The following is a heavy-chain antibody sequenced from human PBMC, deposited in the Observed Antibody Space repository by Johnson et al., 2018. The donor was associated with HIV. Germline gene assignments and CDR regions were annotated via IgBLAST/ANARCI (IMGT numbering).Heavy chain of an antibody. CDR3: ARDHDGQQLGVAFDI. CDR1: GFTFSDYY. Sequence: QVQLVESGGGLVKPGGSLRLSCAASGFTFSDYYMSWIRQAPGKGLEWVSFISSGAGTIYYADSVRGRFTISRDNAKNTLYLQMNSLRAEDTAVYYCARDHDGQQLGVAFDIWGQGTMVTVSS. V-gene: IGHV3-11*04. J-gene: IGHJ3*02. CDR2: ISSGAGTI. D-gene: IGHD6-13*01.